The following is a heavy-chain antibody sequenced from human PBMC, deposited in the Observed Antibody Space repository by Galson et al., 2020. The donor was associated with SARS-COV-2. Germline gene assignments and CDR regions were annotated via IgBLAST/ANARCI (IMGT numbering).Heavy chain of an antibody. CDR1: GYTFTSYG. J-gene: IGHJ6*02. CDR3: ARVPYYGSGVGDV. V-gene: IGHV1-18*01. CDR2: ISAYNGNT. Sequence: ASVNVSCKDSGYTFTSYGISWVRQAPGQGLEWMGWISAYNGNTNYAQKLQGRVTMTTDTSTSTAYMELRSLRSDDTAVYYWARVPYYGSGVGDVWGQGTTVTVSS. D-gene: IGHD3-10*01.